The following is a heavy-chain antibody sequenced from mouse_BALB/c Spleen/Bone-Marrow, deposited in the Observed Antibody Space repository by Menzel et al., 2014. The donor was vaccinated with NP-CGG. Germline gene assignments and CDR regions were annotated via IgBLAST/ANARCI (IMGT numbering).Heavy chain of an antibody. CDR3: ARDINDGYYWYFDV. D-gene: IGHD2-3*01. CDR2: IRNKANGHTT. CDR1: GVTFTDYY. Sequence: EVMLVESGGGLVQPGGSLRLSCATSGVTFTDYYMSWVRQPPGKALEWLGFIRNKANGHTTEYSASVKGRFTISRDNSQSILYIQMNTLRAEDSATYYCARDINDGYYWYFDVWGAGTTVTVSS. J-gene: IGHJ1*01. V-gene: IGHV7-3*02.